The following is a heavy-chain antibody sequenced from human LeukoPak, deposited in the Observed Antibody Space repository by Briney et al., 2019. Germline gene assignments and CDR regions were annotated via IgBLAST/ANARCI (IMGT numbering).Heavy chain of an antibody. J-gene: IGHJ5*02. Sequence: ASVKVSCKASGYTFTSYGISWVRQAPGQGLEWMGWTSAYNGNTNYAQKLQGRVTMTTDTSTSTAYMELRSLRSDDTAVYYCATELAEDWFDPWGQGTLVTVSS. V-gene: IGHV1-18*04. CDR3: ATELAEDWFDP. CDR1: GYTFTSYG. D-gene: IGHD3-10*01. CDR2: TSAYNGNT.